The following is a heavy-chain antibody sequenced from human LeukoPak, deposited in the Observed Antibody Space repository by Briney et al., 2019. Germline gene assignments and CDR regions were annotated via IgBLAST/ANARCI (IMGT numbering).Heavy chain of an antibody. J-gene: IGHJ4*02. CDR3: AKRRRDISSGYYSDY. CDR2: ISGSGGST. V-gene: IGHV3-23*01. CDR1: GFTFSSYA. D-gene: IGHD3-22*01. Sequence: PRGSLRLSCAASGFTFSSYAMSWVRQAPGKGLEWVSAISGSGGSTYYADSVKGRFTISRDNSKNTLYLQMNSLRAEDTAVYYCAKRRRDISSGYYSDYWGQGTLVTVSS.